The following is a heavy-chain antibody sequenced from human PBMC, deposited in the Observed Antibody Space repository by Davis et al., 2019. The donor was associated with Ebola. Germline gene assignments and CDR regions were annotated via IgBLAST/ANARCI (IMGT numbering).Heavy chain of an antibody. Sequence: PGGSLRLSCAASGFTFSNYGMHWVRQAPGKGLEWVAVISYDGSDEYYAESVKGRFTISRDNSKNTLYLQMNSLRAEDTAVYYCARGYSSGWRPFDYWGQGTLVTVSS. CDR2: ISYDGSDE. CDR3: ARGYSSGWRPFDY. V-gene: IGHV3-30*03. J-gene: IGHJ4*02. D-gene: IGHD6-19*01. CDR1: GFTFSNYG.